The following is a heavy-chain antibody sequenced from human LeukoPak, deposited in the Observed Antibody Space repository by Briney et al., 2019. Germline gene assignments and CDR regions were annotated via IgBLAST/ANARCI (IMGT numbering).Heavy chain of an antibody. Sequence: SETLSLTCTVSGGSISSYYWSWIRQPAGKGLEWIGSIYYSGSTYYNPSLKSRVTISVDTSKNQFSLKLSSVTAADTAVYYCARGDSSGSGIDYWGQGTLVTVSS. D-gene: IGHD3-22*01. J-gene: IGHJ4*02. V-gene: IGHV4-4*07. CDR3: ARGDSSGSGIDY. CDR1: GGSISSYY. CDR2: IYYSGST.